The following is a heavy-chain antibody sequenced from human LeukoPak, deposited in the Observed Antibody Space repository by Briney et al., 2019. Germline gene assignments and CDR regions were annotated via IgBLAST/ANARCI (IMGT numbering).Heavy chain of an antibody. D-gene: IGHD6-13*01. J-gene: IGHJ4*02. Sequence: PGGSLRLSCAASGFTFSSYSMNWVRQAPGKGLEWVSSISSSSYIYYADSVKGRFTISRDNAKNSLYLQMNSLRAEDTAVYYCARSPWVSSFDYWGQGTLVTVSS. CDR3: ARSPWVSSFDY. CDR1: GFTFSSYS. V-gene: IGHV3-21*01. CDR2: ISSSSYI.